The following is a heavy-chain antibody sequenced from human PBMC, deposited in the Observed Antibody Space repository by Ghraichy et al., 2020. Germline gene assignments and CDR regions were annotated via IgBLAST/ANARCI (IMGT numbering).Heavy chain of an antibody. D-gene: IGHD5-12*01. J-gene: IGHJ5*02. Sequence: ASVKVSCKASGYTFTGYYMHWVRQAPGQGLEWMGRINPNSGGTNYAQKFQGRVTMTRDTSISTAYMELSRLRSDDTAVYYCARGSSYSGYDDNWFDPWGQGTLVTVSS. CDR1: GYTFTGYY. V-gene: IGHV1-2*06. CDR3: ARGSSYSGYDDNWFDP. CDR2: INPNSGGT.